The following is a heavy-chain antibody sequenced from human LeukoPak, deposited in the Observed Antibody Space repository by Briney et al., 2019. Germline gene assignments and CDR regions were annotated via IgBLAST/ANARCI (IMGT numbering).Heavy chain of an antibody. D-gene: IGHD1-26*01. Sequence: SETLSLTCTVSGDSISSYYWSWIRQPPGKGLEWIGYIYYSGSTNYNPSLKSRVTISVDTSKNQFSLKLSSVTAADTAVYYCASEKSGSYYRWFDYWGQGTLVTVSS. V-gene: IGHV4-59*01. J-gene: IGHJ4*02. CDR2: IYYSGST. CDR3: ASEKSGSYYRWFDY. CDR1: GDSISSYY.